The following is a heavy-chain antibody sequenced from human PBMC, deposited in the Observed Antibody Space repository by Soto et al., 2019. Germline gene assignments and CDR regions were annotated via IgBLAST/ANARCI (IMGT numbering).Heavy chain of an antibody. CDR2: IKSKTDGGTT. D-gene: IGHD3-3*01. V-gene: IGHV3-15*07. Sequence: GGSLRLSCAASGFTFSNAWMNWVRQAPGKGLEWVGRIKSKTDGGTTDYAAPVKGRFTISRDDSKNTLYLQMNSLKTEDTAVYYCTTALAYDFWSVISGIDYWGQGTLVTVSS. CDR1: GFTFSNAW. CDR3: TTALAYDFWSVISGIDY. J-gene: IGHJ4*02.